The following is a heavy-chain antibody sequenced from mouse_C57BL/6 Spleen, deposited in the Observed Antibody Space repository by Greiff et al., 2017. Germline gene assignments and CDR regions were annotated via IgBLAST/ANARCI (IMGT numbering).Heavy chain of an antibody. CDR1: GYAFTNYL. CDR3: ARSRWLLRLDY. Sequence: VQLQQSGAELVRPGTSVTVSCKASGYAFTNYLIEWVKQRPGQGLEWIGVINPGSGGTNYNEKFKGKATLTADKSSSTAYMQLSSLTSEDSAVYFCARSRWLLRLDYWGQGTTLTVSS. D-gene: IGHD2-3*01. CDR2: INPGSGGT. V-gene: IGHV1-54*01. J-gene: IGHJ2*01.